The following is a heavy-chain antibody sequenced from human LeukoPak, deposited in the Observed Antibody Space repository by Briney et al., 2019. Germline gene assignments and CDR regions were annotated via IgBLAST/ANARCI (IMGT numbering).Heavy chain of an antibody. V-gene: IGHV1-2*02. Sequence: ASVKVSCKTSGYRFTGYYMHWVRQAPGQGLEWMGWINPKSGDPIYVQKFQGRVTLTRDTYIDTVYLELGSLKSDDTAVYYCARDPGHDTSNYGGLDFWGQGTLVTVSS. CDR3: ARDPGHDTSNYGGLDF. D-gene: IGHD4-11*01. CDR1: GYRFTGYY. CDR2: INPKSGDP. J-gene: IGHJ4*02.